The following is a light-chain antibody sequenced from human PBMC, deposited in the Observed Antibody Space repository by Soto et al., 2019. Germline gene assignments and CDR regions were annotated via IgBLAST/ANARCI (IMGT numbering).Light chain of an antibody. CDR2: DNN. CDR3: AAWDTSLSAWM. V-gene: IGLV1-51*01. CDR1: SSNIKNF. J-gene: IGLJ3*02. Sequence: QSVLTQSPSVSAAPGQRVTISCSGNSSNIKNFVSWYQQLPGTAPKLLIYDNNKRPAGIPDRFSGSKSGTSATLGITGLQTGDEADYYCAAWDTSLSAWMFGGGTKLTVL.